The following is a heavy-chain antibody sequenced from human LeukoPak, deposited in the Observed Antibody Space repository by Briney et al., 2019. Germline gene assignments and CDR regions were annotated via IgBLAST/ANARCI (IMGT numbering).Heavy chain of an antibody. CDR2: IIPIFGTA. D-gene: IGHD1-1*01. J-gene: IGHJ4*02. V-gene: IGHV1-69*01. CDR1: GFTFSSYA. CDR3: ARDVNGSRSFDY. Sequence: PGRSLRLSCATSGFTFSSYAMHWVRQAPGQGLEWMGGIIPIFGTANYAQKFQGRVTITADESTSTAYMELSSLRSEDTAVYYCARDVNGSRSFDYWGQGTLVTVSS.